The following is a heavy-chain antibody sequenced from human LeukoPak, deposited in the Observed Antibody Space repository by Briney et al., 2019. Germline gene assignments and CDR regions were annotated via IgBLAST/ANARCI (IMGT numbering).Heavy chain of an antibody. D-gene: IGHD6-6*01. Sequence: ASVKVSCKASGGTFSSYAISWVRQAPGQRLEWMGIINPSGGSTSYAQKFQGRVTMTRDTSTSTVYMELSSLRSEDTAVYYCASDPIRVSSSSVDYWGQGTLVSVSS. V-gene: IGHV1-46*01. CDR1: GGTFSSYA. J-gene: IGHJ4*02. CDR3: ASDPIRVSSSSVDY. CDR2: INPSGGST.